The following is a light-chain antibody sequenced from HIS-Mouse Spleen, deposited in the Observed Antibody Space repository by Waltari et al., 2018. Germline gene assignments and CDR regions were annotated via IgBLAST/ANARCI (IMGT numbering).Light chain of an antibody. V-gene: IGLV2-23*01. CDR1: RRDFGSYNL. CDR2: EGS. J-gene: IGLJ3*02. CDR3: CSYAGSSTWV. Sequence: QSALTQPASVSGSPGQSIPISCTATRRDFGSYNLFSRYQQHRGQAPKLIIYEGSKRPSGVSNRFSGSKSGNTASLTISGLQAEDEADYYCCSYAGSSTWVFGGGTKLTVL.